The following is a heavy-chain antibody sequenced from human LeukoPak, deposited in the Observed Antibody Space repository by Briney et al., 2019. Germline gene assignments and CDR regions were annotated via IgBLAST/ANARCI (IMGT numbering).Heavy chain of an antibody. Sequence: GASVKVSCKASGYTFTSYGISWVRQAPGQGLEGMGWISAYNGNTNYAQKLQGRVTMTTDTSTSTAYMELRSLRSDDTAVYYCAREKWELLRENYFNYWGQGTLVTVSS. D-gene: IGHD1-26*01. CDR2: ISAYNGNT. CDR3: AREKWELLRENYFNY. V-gene: IGHV1-18*01. CDR1: GYTFTSYG. J-gene: IGHJ4*02.